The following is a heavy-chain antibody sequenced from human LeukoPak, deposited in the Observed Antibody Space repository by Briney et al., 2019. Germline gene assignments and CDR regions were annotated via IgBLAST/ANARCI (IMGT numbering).Heavy chain of an antibody. D-gene: IGHD3-3*01. V-gene: IGHV4-59*01. CDR3: AGSHPLGLNNDYYTPFDY. CDR1: GGSLINYY. CDR2: MYYTGTT. Sequence: SETLSLTCTISGGSLINYYWSWIRQPPGKGLEWIGYMYYTGTTNYNPSLKSRVTISVDTSKNQFSLKLSSVTAADTAVYYCAGSHPLGLNNDYYTPFDYWGQGTLVTVSS. J-gene: IGHJ4*02.